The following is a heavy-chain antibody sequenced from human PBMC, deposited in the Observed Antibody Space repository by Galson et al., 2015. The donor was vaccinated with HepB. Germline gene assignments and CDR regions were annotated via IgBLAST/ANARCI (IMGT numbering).Heavy chain of an antibody. V-gene: IGHV4-39*01. J-gene: IGHJ3*02. D-gene: IGHD3-22*01. CDR3: ARNFTMIGGAFDI. Sequence: TLSLTCIVSGGSISRSNYYWGWIRQPPGKGLEWIATIYYSGSTYFNPSLKSRVTISVDTSKNQFSLKVSSVTAADTAVYYCARNFTMIGGAFDIWGQGTKVTVSS. CDR2: IYYSGST. CDR1: GGSISRSNYY.